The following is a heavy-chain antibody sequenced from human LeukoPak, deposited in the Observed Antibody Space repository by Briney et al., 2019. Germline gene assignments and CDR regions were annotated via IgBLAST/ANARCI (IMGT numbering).Heavy chain of an antibody. D-gene: IGHD1-26*01. CDR1: GFTFSNHP. CDR3: AKDNSYSGSVY. CDR2: ISGDGSAT. Sequence: PGGSLRLSYAASGFTFSNHPMTWVRQAPGEGLEWVSVISGDGSATYYADSVKGRFTISRDNSKNTLYLQMDSLRAGDTAVYYCAKDNSYSGSVYWGQGTLVTVSS. V-gene: IGHV3-23*01. J-gene: IGHJ4*02.